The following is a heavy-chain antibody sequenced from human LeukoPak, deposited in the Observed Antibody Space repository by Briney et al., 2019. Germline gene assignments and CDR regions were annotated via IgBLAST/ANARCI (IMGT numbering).Heavy chain of an antibody. D-gene: IGHD3-22*01. J-gene: IGHJ4*02. CDR2: INAGNGNT. Sequence: ASVRVSCKASGYTFTSYYMHWVRQAPGQRLEWMGWINAGNGNTKYSQKFQGRVTITRDTSASTAYMELSSLRSEDTAVYYCARGYYDSSGFGYWGQGTLVTVSS. V-gene: IGHV1-3*01. CDR1: GYTFTSYY. CDR3: ARGYYDSSGFGY.